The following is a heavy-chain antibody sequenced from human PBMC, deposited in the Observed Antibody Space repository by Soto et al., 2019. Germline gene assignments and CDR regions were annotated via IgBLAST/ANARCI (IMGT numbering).Heavy chain of an antibody. CDR1: GCSFISFG. V-gene: IGHV5-51*01. CDR2: IYPGDSDT. D-gene: IGHD2-2*01. CDR3: ARTKYCSSTSCSGDYYYYMDV. Sequence: VSRRGAGCSFISFGIGRISQMTGKGLEWMGIIYPGDSDTRYSPSFQGQVTISADKSISTAYLQWSSLKASDTAMYYCARTKYCSSTSCSGDYYYYMDVWGKGTTVTVSS. J-gene: IGHJ6*03.